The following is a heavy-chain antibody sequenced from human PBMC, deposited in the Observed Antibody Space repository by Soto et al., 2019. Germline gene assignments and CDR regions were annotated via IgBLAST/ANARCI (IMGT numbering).Heavy chain of an antibody. J-gene: IGHJ4*02. CDR2: ISAYNGNT. V-gene: IGHV1-18*01. D-gene: IGHD5-18*01. Sequence: QVQLVQSGAEVKKPGASVKVSCKASGYTFTSYGISWVRQAPGQGLEWMGWISAYNGNTNYAQKLQGRVTITTDTTTSTAYMELRSLRSDDTAVYYCARERYRAMGSSEWDYWGQGTLVTVSS. CDR3: ARERYRAMGSSEWDY. CDR1: GYTFTSYG.